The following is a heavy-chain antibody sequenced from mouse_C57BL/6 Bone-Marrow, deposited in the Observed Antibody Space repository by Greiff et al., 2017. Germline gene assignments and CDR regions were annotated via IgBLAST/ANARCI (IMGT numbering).Heavy chain of an antibody. Sequence: EVQLVESGPGLVKPSQSLSLTCSVTGYSITSGYYWNWIRQFPGNKLEWIGYISYDGSNNYNPSLTNRISITSNTSKNQFFLKLKSVTTEDTATYYGARVGLLNYFDYWGQGTTLTVSA. CDR3: ARVGLLNYFDY. J-gene: IGHJ2*01. D-gene: IGHD1-1*01. V-gene: IGHV3-6*01. CDR2: ISYDGSN. CDR1: GYSITSGYY.